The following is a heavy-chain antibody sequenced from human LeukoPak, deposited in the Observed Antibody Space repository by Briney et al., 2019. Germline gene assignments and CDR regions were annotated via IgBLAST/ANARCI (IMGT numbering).Heavy chain of an antibody. CDR1: GLTFSAYW. CDR2: IEQDGSEK. CDR3: AREKLYGFDC. V-gene: IGHV3-7*01. J-gene: IGHJ4*02. D-gene: IGHD3-10*01. Sequence: PGGSLRLSCAASGLTFSAYWGNWVRQAPGKGLEWVANIEQDGSEKNYVDSVKGRFTISRDNAKNSLYLQMNSLRAEDTAVYYCAREKLYGFDCWGQGALVTVSS.